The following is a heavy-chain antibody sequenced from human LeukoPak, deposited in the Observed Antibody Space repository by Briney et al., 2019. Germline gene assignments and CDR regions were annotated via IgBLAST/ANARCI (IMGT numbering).Heavy chain of an antibody. CDR2: IKQDGSEK. J-gene: IGHJ4*02. V-gene: IGHV3-7*01. D-gene: IGHD5-12*01. Sequence: AGGSLRLSCAASAFTFSSYWMTWVRQAPGKGLEWVANIKQDGSEKYYVDSVKGRFTISRDNAKNSLYLQMNSLRAEDTAMYYXARDGGNSGYDLFDYWXQGTLVTVSS. CDR1: AFTFSSYW. CDR3: ARDGGNSGYDLFDY.